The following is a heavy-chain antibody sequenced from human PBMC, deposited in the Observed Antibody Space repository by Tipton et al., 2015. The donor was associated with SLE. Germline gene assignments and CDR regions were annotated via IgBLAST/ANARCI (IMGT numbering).Heavy chain of an antibody. V-gene: IGHV4-38-2*01. D-gene: IGHD2-15*01. CDR1: SFYVSASYY. Sequence: TLSLTCSVSSFYVSASYYWGWVRQTPEHGLAWLGSVYRDGRTFYNPSLNSRLTISIDTSKNQFSLRLESSTAADTAVYFCARQGFGGSWEFDYWGQGALVTVSS. CDR2: VYRDGRT. J-gene: IGHJ4*02. CDR3: ARQGFGGSWEFDY.